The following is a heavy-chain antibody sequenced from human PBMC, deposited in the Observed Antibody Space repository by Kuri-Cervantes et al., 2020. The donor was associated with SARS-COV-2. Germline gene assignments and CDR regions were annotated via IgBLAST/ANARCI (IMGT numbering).Heavy chain of an antibody. D-gene: IGHD2-2*01. CDR3: AHITPSIVVVPAAFDY. V-gene: IGHV2-26*01. CDR2: IFSNDEK. Sequence: SGPTLVKPTETLTLTCTVSGFSLSNARMGVSWIRQPPGKALEWLAHIFSNDEKSYSTSLKSRLTISKDTSKSQVVLTMTNMDPVDTATYYCAHITPSIVVVPAAFDYWGQGTLVTVSS. CDR1: GFSLSNARMG. J-gene: IGHJ4*02.